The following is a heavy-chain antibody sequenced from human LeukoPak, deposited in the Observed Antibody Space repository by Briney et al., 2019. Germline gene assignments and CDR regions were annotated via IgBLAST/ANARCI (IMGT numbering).Heavy chain of an antibody. CDR2: IYYSGST. J-gene: IGHJ4*02. CDR3: ARDYSSSNYFDY. V-gene: IGHV4-59*01. D-gene: IGHD6-13*01. CDR1: GGSISSYY. Sequence: PSETLSLTCTVSGGSISSYYWSWIRQPPGKGLEWIGYIYYSGSTNYNPSLKSRVTISVDTSKNQFSLKLSSVTAADTAVYYCARDYSSSNYFDYWGQGTLVTVSS.